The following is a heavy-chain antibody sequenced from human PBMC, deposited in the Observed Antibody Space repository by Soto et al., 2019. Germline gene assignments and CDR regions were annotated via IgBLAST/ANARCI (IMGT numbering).Heavy chain of an antibody. V-gene: IGHV2-70*04. CDR2: IDWDDDK. CDR3: ARSADFWNYYCMDV. J-gene: IGHJ6*02. D-gene: IGHD3-3*01. Sequence: SGPTLLNPTPTLTLTCTYSVFSLSTRGRRVSWFRQPTGKAREWIARIDWDDDKFYSTSLKTRLTISKHTSKNQVVLTMTNMDPVDTATYYCARSADFWNYYCMDVWGQGTTVTVSS. CDR1: VFSLSTRGRR.